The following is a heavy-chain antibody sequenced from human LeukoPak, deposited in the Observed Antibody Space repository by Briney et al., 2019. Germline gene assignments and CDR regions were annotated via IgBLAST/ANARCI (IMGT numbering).Heavy chain of an antibody. CDR2: ISAYNGNT. CDR3: ARVWLVGAEYFQH. V-gene: IGHV1-18*01. D-gene: IGHD6-19*01. Sequence: GASVKVSCKASGYTFTSYGITWVRQAPGQGLEWMGWISAYNGNTNYAQKLQGRVTMTTDTSTSTAYMELRSLRSDGTAMYYCARVWLVGAEYFQHWGQGTLVTVSS. CDR1: GYTFTSYG. J-gene: IGHJ1*01.